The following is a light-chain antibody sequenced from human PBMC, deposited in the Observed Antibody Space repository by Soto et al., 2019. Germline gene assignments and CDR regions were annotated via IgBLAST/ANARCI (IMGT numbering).Light chain of an antibody. Sequence: EIVLTQSPGTLSLSPGERATLSCRASQSVGSYYLAWYQQKPGQAPRLLIYGASSRATGIPDRFSGSGSGTDFTLTISRLEPEDFAVYYCQQYGSSPKTFGQGTKVDIK. CDR3: QQYGSSPKT. CDR1: QSVGSYY. J-gene: IGKJ1*01. V-gene: IGKV3-20*01. CDR2: GAS.